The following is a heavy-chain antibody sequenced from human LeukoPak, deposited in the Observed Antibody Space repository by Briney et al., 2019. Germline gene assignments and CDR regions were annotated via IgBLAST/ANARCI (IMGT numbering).Heavy chain of an antibody. Sequence: GGPLRLSCAASGFTFSSYGMHCVRQAPGKGLEWVAFIRYDGSNKYYADSVKGRFTISRDNSKNTLYLQMNSLRAEDTAVYYCAKAARYCSSTSCYYYYYMDVWGKGTTVTVSS. D-gene: IGHD2-2*01. CDR3: AKAARYCSSTSCYYYYYMDV. V-gene: IGHV3-30*02. J-gene: IGHJ6*03. CDR2: IRYDGSNK. CDR1: GFTFSSYG.